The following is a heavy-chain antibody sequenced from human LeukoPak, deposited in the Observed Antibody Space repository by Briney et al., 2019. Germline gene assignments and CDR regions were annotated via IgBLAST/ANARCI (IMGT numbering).Heavy chain of an antibody. V-gene: IGHV4-39*01. CDR2: INYSGGT. J-gene: IGHJ4*02. CDR1: GGSISSSTYY. D-gene: IGHD3-22*01. CDR3: GSSGYYFYFDY. Sequence: SETLSLTCSVSGGSISSSTYYWGWIRQPPGKGLERIGSINYSGGTYYNPSLKSRVTISADTSKNQFSLSLSSVTAADTAVYYCGSSGYYFYFDYWGQGTRVTVSS.